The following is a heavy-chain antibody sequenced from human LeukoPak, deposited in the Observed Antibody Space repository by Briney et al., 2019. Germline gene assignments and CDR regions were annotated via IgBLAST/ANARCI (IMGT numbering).Heavy chain of an antibody. CDR3: AKDGQDYDFWSGLRDV. D-gene: IGHD3-3*01. J-gene: IGHJ6*02. V-gene: IGHV3-23*01. CDR1: GFTFSSYV. Sequence: GGSLRLSCAASGFTFSSYVMSWVRQAPGKGLEWVSAISGSGGSTYYADSVKGRFTISRDNSKNTLHLQMNSLRAEDTAVYYCAKDGQDYDFWSGLRDVWGQGTTVTVSS. CDR2: ISGSGGST.